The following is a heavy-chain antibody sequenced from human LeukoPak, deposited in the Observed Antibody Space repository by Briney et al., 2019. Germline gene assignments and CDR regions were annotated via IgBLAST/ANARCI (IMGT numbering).Heavy chain of an antibody. V-gene: IGHV3-64D*06. CDR3: VKGGTTGTSPFDY. CDR1: GFTFSNYG. Sequence: PGESLRLSCSASGFTFSNYGIHWVRQAPGKGLEYVSAVSGSGDITYYADSVKGRFTISRDNSKNTLFLQMSSLRAEDTAVYYCVKGGTTGTSPFDYWGQGTLVTVSS. J-gene: IGHJ4*02. CDR2: VSGSGDIT. D-gene: IGHD1-14*01.